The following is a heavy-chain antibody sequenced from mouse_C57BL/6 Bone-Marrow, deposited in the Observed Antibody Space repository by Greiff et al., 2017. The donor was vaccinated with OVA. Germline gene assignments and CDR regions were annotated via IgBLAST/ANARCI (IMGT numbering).Heavy chain of an antibody. CDR1: GFTFSDFY. CDR3: ARLDAMDY. J-gene: IGHJ4*01. V-gene: IGHV5-12*01. CDR2: ISNGGGST. Sequence: EVQLQESGGGLVQPGGSLKLSCAASGFTFSDFYMYWIRQTPEKRLEWVAHISNGGGSTYYPDTVKGRFTISRDNAKNTLYLQMSRLKSEDTAMYYCARLDAMDYWGQGTSVTVSS.